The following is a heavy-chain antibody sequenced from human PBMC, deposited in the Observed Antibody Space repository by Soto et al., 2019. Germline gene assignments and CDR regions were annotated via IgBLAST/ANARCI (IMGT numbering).Heavy chain of an antibody. J-gene: IGHJ6*02. CDR1: GFTFSSYG. CDR2: ISYDGSNK. Sequence: QVQLVESVGCVVQPGRSLRLSCAASGFTFSSYGMHWVRQAPGKGLEWVAVISYDGSNKYYADSVKGRFTISRDNSKNTLYLQMNSLRAEDTAVYYCAKAGVYGMDVWGQGTTVTVSS. CDR3: AKAGVYGMDV. V-gene: IGHV3-30*18. D-gene: IGHD3-10*01.